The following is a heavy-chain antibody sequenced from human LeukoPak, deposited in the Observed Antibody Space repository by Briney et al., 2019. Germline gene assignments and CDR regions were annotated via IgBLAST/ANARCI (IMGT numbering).Heavy chain of an antibody. CDR3: ARSPGVDIWPRFDY. Sequence: SETLSLTCTVSGGSISSYYWSWIRQPPGKGLEWIGYIYYSGSTNYNPSLKSRVTISVDTSKNQFSLKLSSVTAADTAVYYCARSPGVDIWPRFDYWGQGTLVTVSS. CDR2: IYYSGST. D-gene: IGHD5-12*01. V-gene: IGHV4-59*08. J-gene: IGHJ4*02. CDR1: GGSISSYY.